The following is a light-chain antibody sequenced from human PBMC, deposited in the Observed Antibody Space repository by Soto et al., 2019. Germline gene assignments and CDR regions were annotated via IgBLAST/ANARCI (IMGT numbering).Light chain of an antibody. V-gene: IGKV1-39*01. CDR3: QQSYSIPFT. CDR2: AAS. J-gene: IGKJ3*01. CDR1: QSSSNY. Sequence: IQMTQSPSSLSASVGDRVTITCRASQSSSNYLNWYQQKPGKAPKLLIYAASSLQSGVPSRFSGSGSGTDFTLTITSLRPEDFATYYCQQSYSIPFTFGPGTKVDIK.